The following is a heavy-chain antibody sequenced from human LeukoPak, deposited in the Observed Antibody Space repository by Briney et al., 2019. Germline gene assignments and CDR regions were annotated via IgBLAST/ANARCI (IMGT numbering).Heavy chain of an antibody. CDR2: IHNSGST. J-gene: IGHJ5*02. D-gene: IGHD3-10*01. Sequence: SETLSLTCTVSGGSISNYYWSWIRQTPGKGLEWIGYIHNSGSTNYNPSLKSRVTISVDTSKNQFSLKLSSVTAADTAVYYCAREVSELLWFGELSAWGQGTLVTVSS. CDR3: AREVSELLWFGELSA. V-gene: IGHV4-59*01. CDR1: GGSISNYY.